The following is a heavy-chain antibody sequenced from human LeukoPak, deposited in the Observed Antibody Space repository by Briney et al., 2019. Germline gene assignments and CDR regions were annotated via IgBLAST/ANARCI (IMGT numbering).Heavy chain of an antibody. CDR1: GASISVHY. Sequence: PSETLSLKCTVSGASISVHYWSWIRQTPGKGLEWIGSMYYTGAANYNTSLKSRVTILVDVPKKQFSLNLSSVTAADTAVYYCARSFPSYEVQPSAISWFDAWGQGILITVSS. J-gene: IGHJ5*02. D-gene: IGHD1-1*01. V-gene: IGHV4-59*11. CDR3: ARSFPSYEVQPSAISWFDA. CDR2: MYYTGAA.